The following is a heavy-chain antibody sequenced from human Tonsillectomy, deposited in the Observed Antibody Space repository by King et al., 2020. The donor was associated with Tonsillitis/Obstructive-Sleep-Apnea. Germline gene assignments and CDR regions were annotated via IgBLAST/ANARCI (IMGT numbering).Heavy chain of an antibody. V-gene: IGHV3-9*01. CDR1: GFTFHNFA. J-gene: IGHJ4*02. D-gene: IGHD4-11*01. Sequence: VQLVESGGGLVQPGRSLRLSCAASGFTFHNFAMHWVRQAPGKGLEWVSGISWNGGSMRYADSVKGRFTISRDNAKNSLYLQMNSLRAEETALYCCAKAAHHDYLYYFDYGGQGTLVTVSS. CDR2: ISWNGGSM. CDR3: AKAAHHDYLYYFDY.